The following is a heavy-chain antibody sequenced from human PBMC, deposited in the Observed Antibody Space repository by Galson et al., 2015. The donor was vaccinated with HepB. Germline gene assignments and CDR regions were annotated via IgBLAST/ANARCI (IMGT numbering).Heavy chain of an antibody. CDR1: GGSISSYY. J-gene: IGHJ6*03. D-gene: IGHD3-3*01. V-gene: IGHV4-59*01. CDR2: IYYSGST. Sequence: SLTCAVSGGSISSYYWSWIRQPPGKGLEWIGYIYYSGSTSYNPSLKSRLTISVDTSKNQFSLELSSVTTADTALYYCARVKYDFWSGYYRYYMDVWGKGTPVTVSS. CDR3: ARVKYDFWSGYYRYYMDV.